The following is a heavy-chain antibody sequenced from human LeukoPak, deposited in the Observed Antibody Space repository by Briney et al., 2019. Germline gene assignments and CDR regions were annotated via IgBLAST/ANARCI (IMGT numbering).Heavy chain of an antibody. J-gene: IGHJ6*04. CDR2: IIPIFGTA. CDR1: GGTFSSYA. Sequence: SVKVSCKASGGTFSSYAISWVRQAPGQGLEWMGGIIPIFGTANYAQKFQGRVTITADESTSTAYMELSSLRSEDTAVYYCARSGSVLQWLGDYYYYYGMDVWGKGTTVTVPS. CDR3: ARSGSVLQWLGDYYYYYGMDV. V-gene: IGHV1-69*01. D-gene: IGHD6-19*01.